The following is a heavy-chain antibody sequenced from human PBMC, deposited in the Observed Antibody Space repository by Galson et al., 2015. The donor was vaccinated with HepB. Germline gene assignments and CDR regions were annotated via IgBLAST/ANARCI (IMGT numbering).Heavy chain of an antibody. Sequence: ETLSLTCTVSGGSISSYYWSWIRQPPGKGLEWIGYIYYSGSTNYNPSLKSRVTISADTSKNQFSLKLSSVTAADTAVYYCARHSINPYYDYVWGSYFDYWGQGTLVTVSS. J-gene: IGHJ4*02. CDR3: ARHSINPYYDYVWGSYFDY. CDR2: IYYSGST. D-gene: IGHD3-16*01. V-gene: IGHV4-59*08. CDR1: GGSISSYY.